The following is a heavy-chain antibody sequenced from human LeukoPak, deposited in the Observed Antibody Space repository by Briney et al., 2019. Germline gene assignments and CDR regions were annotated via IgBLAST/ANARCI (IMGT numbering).Heavy chain of an antibody. CDR2: IYYSGST. D-gene: IGHD3-22*01. J-gene: IGHJ3*02. CDR1: GGSISSYY. CDR3: ARVANYDSSGDDAFDI. Sequence: SETLSLTCTVSGGSISSYYWSWIRQPPGKGLEWIGYIYYSGSTNYNPSLKSRVTISVDTSKNLFSLKLSSVIAADTAVYYCARVANYDSSGDDAFDIWGQGTMVTVSS. V-gene: IGHV4-59*01.